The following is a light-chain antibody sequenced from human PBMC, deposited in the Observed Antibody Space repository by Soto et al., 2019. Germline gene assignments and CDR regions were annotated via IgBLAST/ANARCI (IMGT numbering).Light chain of an antibody. V-gene: IGKV3-20*01. J-gene: IGKJ4*01. CDR2: GAS. CDR1: QSVRNNY. Sequence: EIVLTQSPGTLSLSPGERATLSCRASQSVRNNYLAWYQQRPGQAPRLLIYGASSRATDIPARFSGSGSGTEFTLTISSLQPDDFAAYYCQQYNSYSPLTFGGGTKVDI. CDR3: QQYNSYSPLT.